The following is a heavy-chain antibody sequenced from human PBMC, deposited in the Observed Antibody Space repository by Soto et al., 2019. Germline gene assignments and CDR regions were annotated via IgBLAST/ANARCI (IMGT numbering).Heavy chain of an antibody. CDR3: AADLDFCSGMIDY. Sequence: GASVKVSCKASGFTFTSSAVQWVRQARGQRLEWIGWIVVGSGNTNYAQKFQERVTITRDMSTSTAYMELSSLRSEDTAVYYCAADLDFCSGMIDYWGQGTLVTVSS. CDR2: IVVGSGNT. D-gene: IGHD3-3*01. CDR1: GFTFTSSA. J-gene: IGHJ4*02. V-gene: IGHV1-58*01.